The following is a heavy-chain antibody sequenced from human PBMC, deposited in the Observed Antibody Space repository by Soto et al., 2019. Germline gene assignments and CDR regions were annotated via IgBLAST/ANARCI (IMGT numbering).Heavy chain of an antibody. D-gene: IGHD6-19*01. V-gene: IGHV1-3*01. J-gene: IGHJ4*02. CDR2: INAGNGNT. CDR3: ARAVAVPADFDY. Sequence: ASVKVSCKASGYTFTGYTMHWVRQAPGQRLEWMGWINAGNGNTKYSQKFQGRVTITRDTSASTAYMELSSLRSEDTAVYYCARAVAVPADFDYWGQGTLVTVSS. CDR1: GYTFTGYT.